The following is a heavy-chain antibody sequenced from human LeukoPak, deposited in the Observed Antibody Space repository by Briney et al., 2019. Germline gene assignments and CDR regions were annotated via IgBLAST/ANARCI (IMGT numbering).Heavy chain of an antibody. Sequence: ASVKVSCKASGYTFTAYYMHWVRQAPGQGLGWMGRSSPNSAGTNYAQNFQGRVTMTRDTSISTAYMELSRLRSEDTAVYYCASSITITIFGVVKEYYFDYWGQGTLVTVSS. CDR2: SSPNSAGT. CDR1: GYTFTAYY. J-gene: IGHJ4*02. CDR3: ASSITITIFGVVKEYYFDY. D-gene: IGHD3-3*01. V-gene: IGHV1-2*06.